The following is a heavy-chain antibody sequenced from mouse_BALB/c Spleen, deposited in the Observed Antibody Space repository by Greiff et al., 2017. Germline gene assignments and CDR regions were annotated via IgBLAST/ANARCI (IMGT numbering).Heavy chain of an antibody. V-gene: IGHV14-3*02. Sequence: VQLKQSGAELVKPGASVKLSCTASGFNIKDTYMHWVKQRPEQGLEWIGRIDPANGNTKYDPKFQGKATITADTSSNTAYLQLSSLTSEDTAVYYCALDGYYWYFDVWGAGTTVTVSS. D-gene: IGHD2-3*01. CDR3: ALDGYYWYFDV. J-gene: IGHJ1*01. CDR2: IDPANGNT. CDR1: GFNIKDTY.